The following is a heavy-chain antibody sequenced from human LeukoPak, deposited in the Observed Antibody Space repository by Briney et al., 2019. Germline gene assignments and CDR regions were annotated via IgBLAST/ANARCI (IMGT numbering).Heavy chain of an antibody. CDR2: INHSGST. CDR1: GGSFSGYY. CDR3: AGERTYYYGSGSYGWFDP. J-gene: IGHJ5*02. V-gene: IGHV4-34*01. Sequence: PSETLSLTCAVYGGSFSGYYWSWIRQPPGKGLEWIGEINHSGSTNYNPSLKSRVTISVDTSKNQFSLKLSSVTAADTAVYYCAGERTYYYGSGSYGWFDPWGQGTLVTVSS. D-gene: IGHD3-10*01.